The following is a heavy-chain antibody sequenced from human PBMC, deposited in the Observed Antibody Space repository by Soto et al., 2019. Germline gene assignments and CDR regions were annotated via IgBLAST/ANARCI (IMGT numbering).Heavy chain of an antibody. D-gene: IGHD3-22*01. CDR2: ISSDGGST. CDR3: VIVYYSDSSGEN. V-gene: IGHV3-64D*06. J-gene: IGHJ4*02. Sequence: GRSLRLSCSVSGFTLRTYAMHWVRQAPGKGLQYVSSISSDGGSTYYADSVKGRFTISRDNSKNTLYLQMSSLRVEDTAVYYCVIVYYSDSSGENWGQGTLVTVSS. CDR1: GFTLRTYA.